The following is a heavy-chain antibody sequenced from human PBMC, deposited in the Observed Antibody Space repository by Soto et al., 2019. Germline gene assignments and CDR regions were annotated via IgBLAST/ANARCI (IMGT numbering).Heavy chain of an antibody. Sequence: QVQLQESGPGLVRPSQTLSLTCTVSGGSISGGGYYWSWIRQHPGKGLEWIEFITDSGSTNYNPSLESRVTISVDTSRNQFSLNLNSVTAADTAVYYCAKDPLYGWFDPWGQGTLVTVSS. V-gene: IGHV4-31*03. CDR2: ITDSGST. CDR1: GGSISGGGYY. J-gene: IGHJ5*02. D-gene: IGHD2-2*02. CDR3: AKDPLYGWFDP.